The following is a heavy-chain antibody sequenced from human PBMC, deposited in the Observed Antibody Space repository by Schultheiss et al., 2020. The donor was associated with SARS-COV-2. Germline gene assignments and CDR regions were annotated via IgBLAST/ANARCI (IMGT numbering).Heavy chain of an antibody. CDR3: ARDRHDYGDYYYGMDV. CDR2: IYYSGST. Sequence: SETLSLTCTVSGGSISSYYWSWIRQPPGKGLEWIGYIYYSGSTNYNPSLKSRVTISVDTSKNQFSLQLNSVTPEDTAVYYCARDRHDYGDYYYGMDVWGQGTTVTVSS. CDR1: GGSISSYY. V-gene: IGHV4-59*12. J-gene: IGHJ6*02. D-gene: IGHD4-17*01.